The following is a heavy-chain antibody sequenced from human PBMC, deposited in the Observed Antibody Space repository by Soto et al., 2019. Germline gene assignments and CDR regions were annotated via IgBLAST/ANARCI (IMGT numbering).Heavy chain of an antibody. CDR1: AFTFSSYC. Sequence: GGSLRLACEAAAFTFSSYCVSWVRQAPGKGREWVANIKKDGNEKYYVDSVKGRFTISRDNAKSCLYLQMNSLTAVDTAVYYCVRGRGLDGSPYYYYYGMDVWGRGTTVTVSS. D-gene: IGHD1-26*01. CDR3: VRGRGLDGSPYYYYYGMDV. CDR2: IKKDGNEK. V-gene: IGHV3-7*03. J-gene: IGHJ6*02.